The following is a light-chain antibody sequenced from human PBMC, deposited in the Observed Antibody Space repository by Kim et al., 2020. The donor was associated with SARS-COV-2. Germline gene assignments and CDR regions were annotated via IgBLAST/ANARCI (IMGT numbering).Light chain of an antibody. CDR3: SSCTTSSTYV. J-gene: IGLJ1*01. Sequence: GQAITISCTGTSSDFGGYDYVSWYQHHPGKAPKLMIYDVSKRPSGVSNRFSGSKSGNTASLTISGLQAEDEADYFCSSCTTSSTYVFGTGTKVTVL. V-gene: IGLV2-14*03. CDR2: DVS. CDR1: SSDFGGYDY.